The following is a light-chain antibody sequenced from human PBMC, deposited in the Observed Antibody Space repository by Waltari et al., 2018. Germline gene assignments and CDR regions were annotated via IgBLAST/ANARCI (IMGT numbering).Light chain of an antibody. CDR2: TAS. V-gene: IGKV1-9*01. Sequence: DIQLTQSPSFLSASVGDKVTITCRASQGISSNLAWYHQKPGRAPRLLIYTASILQNGVPSRFSGSGSGTEFTLTSSSLQPEDFATYYCQQVNSYPRTFGQGTKVEIK. CDR3: QQVNSYPRT. CDR1: QGISSN. J-gene: IGKJ1*01.